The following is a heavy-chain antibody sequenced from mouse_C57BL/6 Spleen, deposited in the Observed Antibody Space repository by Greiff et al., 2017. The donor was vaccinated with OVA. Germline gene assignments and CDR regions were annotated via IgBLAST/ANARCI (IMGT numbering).Heavy chain of an antibody. J-gene: IGHJ2*01. CDR2: IDPSDSYT. CDR3: ARGTQGYFDY. D-gene: IGHD3-2*02. CDR1: GYTFTSYW. V-gene: IGHV1-50*01. Sequence: VQLQQPGAELVKPGASVKLSCKASGYTFTSYWMQWVKQRPGQDLEWIGEIDPSDSYTNYNQKFKGKATLTVDTSSSTAYMQLSSLTSEDSAVYYCARGTQGYFDYWGQGTTLTVSS.